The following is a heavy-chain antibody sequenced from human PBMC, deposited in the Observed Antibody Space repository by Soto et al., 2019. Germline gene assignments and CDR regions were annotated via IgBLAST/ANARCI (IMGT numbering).Heavy chain of an antibody. V-gene: IGHV1-69*01. CDR3: ARVARQWLVRSHFDY. CDR1: GCTFSSYA. D-gene: IGHD6-19*01. CDR2: IIPIFGTA. J-gene: IGHJ4*02. Sequence: QVQLVQSGAEVKKPGSSVKVSCKASGCTFSSYAISWVRQAPGQGLEWMGGIIPIFGTANYAQKFQGRVTITADESTSTAYMELSSLRSEDTSVYYCARVARQWLVRSHFDYWGQGTLVTVSS.